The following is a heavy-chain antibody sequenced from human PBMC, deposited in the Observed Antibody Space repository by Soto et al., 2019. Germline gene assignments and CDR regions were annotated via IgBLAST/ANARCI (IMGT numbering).Heavy chain of an antibody. CDR1: CDAVSNDD. Sequence: ASVKGSCNASCDAVSNDDLDWVRHAPGQGFEWLGVISRFGGATAYAQSFKGRVTVTMDQYSPTFYLELRSLRPDDTAVYSCAKGRAGKTVANFGMAVWGQGVTVTVSS. J-gene: IGHJ6*02. CDR2: ISRFGGAT. CDR3: AKGRAGKTVANFGMAV. V-gene: IGHV1-46*01. D-gene: IGHD3-10*01.